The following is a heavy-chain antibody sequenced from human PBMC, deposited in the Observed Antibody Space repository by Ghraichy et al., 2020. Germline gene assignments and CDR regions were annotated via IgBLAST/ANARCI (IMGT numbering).Heavy chain of an antibody. Sequence: ASVKVSCKASGYTFTGYYIHWVRQAPGQGLEWMGWINPNSGDTDYAQKFQGRVTMTRDTSVSSAYMELSRLRSGDTAVYYCARGDFDFRSGYWPPPELWFDPWGQGSLVIVSS. CDR1: GYTFTGYY. CDR3: ARGDFDFRSGYWPPPELWFDP. V-gene: IGHV1-2*02. D-gene: IGHD3-3*01. J-gene: IGHJ5*02. CDR2: INPNSGDT.